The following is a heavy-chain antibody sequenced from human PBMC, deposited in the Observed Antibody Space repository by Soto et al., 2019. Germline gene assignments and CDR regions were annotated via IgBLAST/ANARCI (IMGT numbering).Heavy chain of an antibody. CDR2: ISGSGGST. J-gene: IGHJ6*03. Sequence: GGSLRLSCAASGFTFSSYAMSWVRQAPGKGLEWVSAISGSGGSTYYADSVKGRFTISSDNSKNTLYLQMNSLRAEDTAVYYCAKDIGFGEDYYYYYMDVWGKGTTVTVSS. D-gene: IGHD3-10*01. CDR1: GFTFSSYA. V-gene: IGHV3-23*01. CDR3: AKDIGFGEDYYYYYMDV.